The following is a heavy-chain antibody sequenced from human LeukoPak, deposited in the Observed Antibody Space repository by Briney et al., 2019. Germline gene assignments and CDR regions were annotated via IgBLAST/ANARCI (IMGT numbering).Heavy chain of an antibody. CDR1: GFTFSNYW. J-gene: IGHJ4*02. Sequence: GGSLRLSCAASGFTFSNYWMHWVRQAPGKGLVWVSRIHSDGSSTSYADSVKGRFTISRDNAKNTLYLQMNSLRAEDTAVYYCASERGAYYFDYWGQGTLVTVSS. CDR2: IHSDGSST. CDR3: ASERGAYYFDY. V-gene: IGHV3-74*01. D-gene: IGHD3-16*01.